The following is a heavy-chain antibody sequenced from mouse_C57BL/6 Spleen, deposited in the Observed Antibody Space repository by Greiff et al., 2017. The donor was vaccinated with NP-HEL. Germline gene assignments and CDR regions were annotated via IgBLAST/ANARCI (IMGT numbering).Heavy chain of an antibody. CDR2: IHPNSGST. CDR3: AREAGGYYFDY. V-gene: IGHV1-64*01. CDR1: GYTFTSYW. Sequence: QVQLQQPGAELVKPGASVKLFCKASGYTFTSYWMHWVKQRPGQGLEWIGMIHPNSGSTNYNEKFKSKAKLTVDKSSSTAYMQLSSLTSEDSAVYYCAREAGGYYFDYWGQGTTLTVSS. D-gene: IGHD3-2*02. J-gene: IGHJ2*01.